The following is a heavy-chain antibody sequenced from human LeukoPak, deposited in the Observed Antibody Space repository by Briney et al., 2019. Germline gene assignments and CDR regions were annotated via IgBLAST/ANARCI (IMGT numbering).Heavy chain of an antibody. CDR3: VVTQKWLAFDY. D-gene: IGHD6-19*01. V-gene: IGHV4-59*08. Sequence: PSETLSLTCTVSGGSISSHYWSWIRQPPGKGLEWIGYIYYSGSTNYNPSLESRATISLDTSKNQFSLRLTSVTAADTAVYYCVVTQKWLAFDYWGQGILVTVSS. CDR1: GGSISSHY. CDR2: IYYSGST. J-gene: IGHJ4*02.